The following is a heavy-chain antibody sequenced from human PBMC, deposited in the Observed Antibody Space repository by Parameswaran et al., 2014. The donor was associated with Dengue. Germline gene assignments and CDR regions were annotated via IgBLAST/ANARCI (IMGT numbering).Heavy chain of an antibody. Sequence: VRQAPGKGLVWVSRINSDGSSTSYADSVKGRFTISRDNAKNTLYLQMNSLRAEDTAVYYCASPFSTVTTSGQYWGQGTLVTVSS. CDR3: ASPFSTVTTSGQY. CDR2: INSDGSST. D-gene: IGHD4-17*01. J-gene: IGHJ4*02. V-gene: IGHV3-74*01.